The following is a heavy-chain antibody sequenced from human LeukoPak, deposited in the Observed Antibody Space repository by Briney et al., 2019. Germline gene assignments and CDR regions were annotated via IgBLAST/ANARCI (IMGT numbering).Heavy chain of an antibody. J-gene: IGHJ6*02. CDR2: INHSGST. V-gene: IGHV4-34*01. CDR1: GGSFSGYY. CDR3: ARGRFSSSWYVSYYYYGMDV. Sequence: SETLSLTCADYGGSFSGYYWSWIRQPPGKGLEWIGEINHSGSTNYSPSLKSRVTISVDTSKNQFSLKLSSVTAADTAVYYCARGRFSSSWYVSYYYYGMDVWGQGTTVTVSS. D-gene: IGHD6-13*01.